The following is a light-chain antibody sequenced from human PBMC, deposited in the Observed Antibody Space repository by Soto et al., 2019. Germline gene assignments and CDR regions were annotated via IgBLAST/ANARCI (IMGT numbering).Light chain of an antibody. CDR1: QSVTSSY. V-gene: IGKV3-20*01. CDR2: GAS. Sequence: EIVLTQSPGTLSLSPGERATLSCRASQSVTSSYLAWYQQKPGQAPRLLIYGASSRATGIPDRFSGSGSGTDFTLTISRLEPEDYCQQYDSSPWTFGQGTKVEIK. J-gene: IGKJ1*01. CDR3: QQYDSSPWT.